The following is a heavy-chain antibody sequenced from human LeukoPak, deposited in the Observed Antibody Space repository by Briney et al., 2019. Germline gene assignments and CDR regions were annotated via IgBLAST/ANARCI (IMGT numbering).Heavy chain of an antibody. D-gene: IGHD6-13*01. V-gene: IGHV3-74*03. Sequence: GGSLRLSCAASGFSISSDWRDWVRHAPGKGRVWVSRINSDGTSTTYADSVKGRFTISRDNAKNTLYPQMNSLRAEDTALYYCASRWWYFDLWGRGTLVTVSS. CDR1: GFSISSDW. CDR2: INSDGTST. J-gene: IGHJ2*01. CDR3: ASRWWYFDL.